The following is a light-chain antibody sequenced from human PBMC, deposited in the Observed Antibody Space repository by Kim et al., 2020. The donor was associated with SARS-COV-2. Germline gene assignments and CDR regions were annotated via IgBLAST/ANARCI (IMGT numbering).Light chain of an antibody. CDR1: SSDVGSYNL. V-gene: IGLV2-23*01. J-gene: IGLJ3*02. CDR2: EGS. CDR3: CSYAGSSTWV. Sequence: GQSITIYCTGTSSDVGSYNLDSWYQQHAGKANKHMIYEGSKRPSGVSNRFSGSKAGNTASMTISGLQAEDEADYYCCSYAGSSTWVFGGGTQLTVL.